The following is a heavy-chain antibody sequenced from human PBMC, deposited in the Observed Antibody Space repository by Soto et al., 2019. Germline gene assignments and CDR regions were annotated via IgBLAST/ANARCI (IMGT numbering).Heavy chain of an antibody. V-gene: IGHV1-69*02. CDR2: IIPILGIA. D-gene: IGHD6-19*01. CDR3: ASEGPWLVKASFDY. Sequence: SVKVSCKASGGTFSSYTISWVRQAPGQGLEWMGRIIPILGIANYAQKFQGRVTITADQSTSTAYMELSSLRSEDTAVYYCASEGPWLVKASFDYWGQGTLVTVS. CDR1: GGTFSSYT. J-gene: IGHJ4*02.